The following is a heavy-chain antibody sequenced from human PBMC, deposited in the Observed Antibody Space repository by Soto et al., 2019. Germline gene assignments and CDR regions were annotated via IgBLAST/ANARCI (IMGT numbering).Heavy chain of an antibody. J-gene: IGHJ6*02. CDR2: IYYSGTT. CDR3: ARALIKLWPHYYYGMDV. V-gene: IGHV4-30-4*01. CDR1: GGSISSGYYY. D-gene: IGHD5-18*01. Sequence: ILSLTCTVSGGSISSGYYYWSWIRQPPGKGLEWIGYIYYSGTTYYNPSLKSRVTISVDTSKNQFSLKVSSVTAADTAVYYCARALIKLWPHYYYGMDVWGQVTTVTVSS.